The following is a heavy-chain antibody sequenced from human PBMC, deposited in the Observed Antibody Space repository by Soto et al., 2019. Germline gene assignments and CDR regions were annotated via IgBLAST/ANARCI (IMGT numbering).Heavy chain of an antibody. D-gene: IGHD1-1*01. CDR2: IRSSSTTI. V-gene: IGHV3-48*01. CDR3: ATSFITTIGTTA. CDR1: GFTFSNFG. J-gene: IGHJ4*02. Sequence: EVQLVESGGGLVQPGGSLRLSCEASGFTFSNFGLNWVRQAPGKGLEWVSHIRSSSTTIYYAESVKGRFTISRDNAKNSLYLQMSSLRGEDTAVYYCATSFITTIGTTAWGQGTLVTVSS.